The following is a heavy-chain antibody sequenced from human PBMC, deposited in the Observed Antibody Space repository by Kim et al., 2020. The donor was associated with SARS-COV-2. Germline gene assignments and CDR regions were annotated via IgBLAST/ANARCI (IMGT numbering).Heavy chain of an antibody. CDR1: GYSFTSYW. CDR3: ATADYSGYGDYYDYSGMDV. D-gene: IGHD5-12*01. V-gene: IGHV5-10-1*01. Sequence: GESLKISCKGSGYSFTSYWISLVRQMPGKGLEWMGRIYPSDPYTHYSPSFQGHVTLSADYSISTAYRQWNRLKASDTAMYYCATADYSGYGDYYDYSGMDVCGEGTTVTVSS. CDR2: IYPSDPYT. J-gene: IGHJ6*04.